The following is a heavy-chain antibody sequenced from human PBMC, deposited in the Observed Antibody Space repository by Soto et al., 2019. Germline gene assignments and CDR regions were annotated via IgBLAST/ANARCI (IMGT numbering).Heavy chain of an antibody. CDR1: GFTFTDHA. CDR2: TSNNGDRT. J-gene: IGHJ4*02. CDR3: ARPPLYSNGGYFDS. D-gene: IGHD6-19*01. Sequence: HPGGSLRLSCAVSGFTFTDHAMTWVRQAPGKGLEWVSTTSNNGDRTFYADSVKGRFTVSTDRTNNTLYLQMNSLRADDTAVYFCARPPLYSNGGYFDSWGQGTLVTVSS. V-gene: IGHV3-23*01.